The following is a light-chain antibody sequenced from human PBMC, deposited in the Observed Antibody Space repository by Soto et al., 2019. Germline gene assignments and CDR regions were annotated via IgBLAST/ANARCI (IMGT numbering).Light chain of an antibody. J-gene: IGLJ1*01. CDR1: SSDVGGYNL. CDR2: EDS. Sequence: QSALTQSASVSGSPGQSITISCTGTSSDVGGYNLVSWYQQHPGKAPKLMIYEDSERPSGVSNRFSGSKSGNTASLTISGLQAEDEADYYCCSYAGSSYVFGTGTKVTVL. CDR3: CSYAGSSYV. V-gene: IGLV2-23*01.